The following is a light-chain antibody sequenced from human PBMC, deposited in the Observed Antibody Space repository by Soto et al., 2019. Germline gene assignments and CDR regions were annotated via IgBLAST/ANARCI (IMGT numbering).Light chain of an antibody. CDR2: KAS. Sequence: DIQLTQSPSFLSASIGDRVTITCRASQTISSWLAWYQQKPVKAPKLLIYKASTLKSGVPSRFSGSGSGTEFTLTISSLQPDDFATYYCQHYNSYSEAFGQGTKVDI. V-gene: IGKV1-5*03. J-gene: IGKJ1*01. CDR3: QHYNSYSEA. CDR1: QTISSW.